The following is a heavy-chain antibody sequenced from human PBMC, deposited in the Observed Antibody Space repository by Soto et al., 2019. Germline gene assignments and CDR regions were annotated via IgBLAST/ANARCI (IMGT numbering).Heavy chain of an antibody. V-gene: IGHV1-69*01. CDR1: GGTFSSFA. D-gene: IGHD6-25*01. CDR2: IIPIFGAP. CDR3: ARAGSGAPGPIGYYHYAMEV. J-gene: IGHJ6*02. Sequence: QVRLVQSGTEVKKPGSSVKVSCKTSGGTFSSFAVHWVRQAPGQGLEWMGGIIPIFGAPIFAHKFQGRVTIGADQSTSTAYMELSSLTDEDTAVYFCARAGSGAPGPIGYYHYAMEVWGQGTRVTVSS.